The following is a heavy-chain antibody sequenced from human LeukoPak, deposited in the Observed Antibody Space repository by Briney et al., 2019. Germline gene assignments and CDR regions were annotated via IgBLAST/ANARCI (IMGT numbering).Heavy chain of an antibody. J-gene: IGHJ5*02. Sequence: SETLSLTCAVYGGSFSGYYWSWIRQPPGKGLEWIGEINHSGSTNYNPSLKSRVTISVDTSKNQFSLKLSSVTAADTAVYYCARGIGIAAAWWSVASRNWFDPWGQGTLVTVSS. CDR2: INHSGST. CDR3: ARGIGIAAAWWSVASRNWFDP. V-gene: IGHV4-34*01. D-gene: IGHD6-13*01. CDR1: GGSFSGYY.